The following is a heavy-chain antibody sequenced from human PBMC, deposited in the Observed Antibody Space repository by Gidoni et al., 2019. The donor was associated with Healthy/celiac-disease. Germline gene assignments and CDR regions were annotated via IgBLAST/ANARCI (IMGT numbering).Heavy chain of an antibody. CDR2: INHSGST. J-gene: IGHJ6*02. D-gene: IGHD3-3*01. Sequence: QVQLQQWGAGLLKPSETLSLTCAVYGGSFSGYYWSWIRQPPGKGLEWIGEINHSGSTNYNPSLKSRVTISIDTSETQFSLRLTSVTAADTAVYYCARDSIWSGMNYYYYGMDVWGQGTTVTVSS. V-gene: IGHV4-34*01. CDR1: GGSFSGYY. CDR3: ARDSIWSGMNYYYYGMDV.